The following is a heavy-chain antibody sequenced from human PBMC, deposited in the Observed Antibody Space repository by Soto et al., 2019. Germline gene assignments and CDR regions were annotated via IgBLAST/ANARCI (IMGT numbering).Heavy chain of an antibody. J-gene: IGHJ4*02. Sequence: GASVKVSCKVSGYTLTELSMHWVRQAPGKGLEWMGGFDPEDGETIYAQKFQGRVTMTEDTSTDTAYMELSSLRSEDTAVYYCETALESSRITGPPLYYFDYWGQETLVPVSP. CDR1: GYTLTELS. CDR3: ETALESSRITGPPLYYFDY. CDR2: FDPEDGET. V-gene: IGHV1-24*01. D-gene: IGHD3-22*01.